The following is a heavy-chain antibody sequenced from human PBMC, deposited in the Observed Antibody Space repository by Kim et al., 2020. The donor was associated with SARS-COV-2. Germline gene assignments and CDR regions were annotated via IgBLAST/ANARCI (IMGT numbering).Heavy chain of an antibody. Sequence: ASVKVSCKVSGYTLTELSMHWVRQAPGKGLEWMGGFDPEDGETIYAQKFQGRVTMTEDTSTDTAYMELSSLRSEDTAVYYCATTDVDTAMAGFDYWGQGTLVTVSS. V-gene: IGHV1-24*01. D-gene: IGHD5-18*01. J-gene: IGHJ4*02. CDR2: FDPEDGET. CDR3: ATTDVDTAMAGFDY. CDR1: GYTLTELS.